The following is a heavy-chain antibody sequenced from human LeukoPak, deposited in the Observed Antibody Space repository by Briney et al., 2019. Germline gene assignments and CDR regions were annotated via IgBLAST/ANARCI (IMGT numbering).Heavy chain of an antibody. Sequence: SETLSLTCTVSGGSISSSSYYWGWIRQPPGKGLEWIGSSYYSGSTYYNPSLKSRVTISVDTSKNQFSLKLSSVTAADTAVYYCARHRSVHYYDSSGYHTPIDYWGQGTLVTVSS. J-gene: IGHJ4*02. V-gene: IGHV4-39*01. CDR1: GGSISSSSYY. D-gene: IGHD3-22*01. CDR3: ARHRSVHYYDSSGYHTPIDY. CDR2: SYYSGST.